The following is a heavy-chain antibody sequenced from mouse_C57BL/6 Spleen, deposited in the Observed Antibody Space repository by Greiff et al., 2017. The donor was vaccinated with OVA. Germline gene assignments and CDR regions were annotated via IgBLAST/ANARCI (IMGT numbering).Heavy chain of an antibody. CDR2: IYPGDGDT. CDR3: ARWGDYAYYYAMDY. J-gene: IGHJ4*01. Sequence: QLQQSGPELVKPGASVKISCKASGYAFSSSWMNWVKQRPGKGLEWIGRIYPGDGDTNYHGKFKGKATLTADKSSSTAYMQLSSLTSEDSAVYFCARWGDYAYYYAMDYWGQGTSVTVSS. V-gene: IGHV1-82*01. D-gene: IGHD2-4*01. CDR1: GYAFSSSW.